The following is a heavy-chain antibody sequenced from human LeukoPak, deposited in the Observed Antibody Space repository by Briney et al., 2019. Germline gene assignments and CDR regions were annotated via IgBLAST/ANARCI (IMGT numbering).Heavy chain of an antibody. V-gene: IGHV4-59*01. D-gene: IGHD4-11*01. Sequence: SETLSLTCSVSGGSMNNYYWSWIRQSPGKGLEWVGYIYHTGSATYKPSLKSRVTLSLDTSKNQFSLRLNSVTAADTAVYYCARGRGDSKGTSSDFWGQGTLVTVSS. CDR1: GGSMNNYY. J-gene: IGHJ4*02. CDR2: IYHTGSA. CDR3: ARGRGDSKGTSSDF.